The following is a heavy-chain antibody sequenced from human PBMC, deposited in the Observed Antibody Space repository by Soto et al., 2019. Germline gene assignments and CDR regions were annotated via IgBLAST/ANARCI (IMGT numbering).Heavy chain of an antibody. CDR3: AKDRSSAGTTVRFDP. D-gene: IGHD1-1*01. Sequence: GGSLRLSCAASGFTFSSYWMSWVRQAPGKGLEWVSDISGSGGTTYYVDSVKGRFTISRDNAKNTLYLQMNSLRAEDTAIYYCAKDRSSAGTTVRFDPWGQGTLVTVSS. CDR1: GFTFSSYW. J-gene: IGHJ5*02. V-gene: IGHV3-23*01. CDR2: ISGSGGTT.